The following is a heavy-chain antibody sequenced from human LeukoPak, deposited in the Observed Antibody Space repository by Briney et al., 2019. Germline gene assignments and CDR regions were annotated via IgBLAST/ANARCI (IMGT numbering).Heavy chain of an antibody. CDR2: ISAYNGKT. CDR1: GYTFTRYG. Sequence: GASVKVSCKASGYTFTRYGISWVRQAPGQGLEWMGWISAYNGKTKYVQKLQDRVSMTKDTSTSTAYMELRSLRSDDTAVYYCARLIAVADQYYFDYWGQGTLVTVSS. J-gene: IGHJ4*02. D-gene: IGHD6-19*01. V-gene: IGHV1-18*01. CDR3: ARLIAVADQYYFDY.